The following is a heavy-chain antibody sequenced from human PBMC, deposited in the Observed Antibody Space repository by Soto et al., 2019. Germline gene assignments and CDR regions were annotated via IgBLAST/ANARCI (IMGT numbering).Heavy chain of an antibody. CDR3: ARPTQPGIAVN. Sequence: EVQLVESGGGLVQPGGSLRLSCAASGFTVSSNYMSWVRQAPGKGLEWVSVIYSGGSTYYADCVKGRFTISRDNSKNTLYLQMNSLRAKDTAVYYCARPTQPGIAVNWGQGTLVTVSS. CDR1: GFTVSSNY. D-gene: IGHD6-19*01. V-gene: IGHV3-66*04. J-gene: IGHJ4*02. CDR2: IYSGGST.